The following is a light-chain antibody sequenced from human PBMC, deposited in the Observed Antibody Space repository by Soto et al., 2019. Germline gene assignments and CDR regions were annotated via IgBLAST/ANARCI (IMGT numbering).Light chain of an antibody. CDR1: SSNIGAGYD. CDR3: QSYDSSLSGSVV. CDR2: GNS. J-gene: IGLJ2*01. Sequence: QLVLTQPPSVSGGPGQRVTISCTGSSSNIGAGYDVHWYQQLPGTAPKLLIYGNSNRPSGVPDRFSGSKSGTSASLAITGLQAEDETDYYCQSYDSSLSGSVVFGGWTKLTVL. V-gene: IGLV1-40*01.